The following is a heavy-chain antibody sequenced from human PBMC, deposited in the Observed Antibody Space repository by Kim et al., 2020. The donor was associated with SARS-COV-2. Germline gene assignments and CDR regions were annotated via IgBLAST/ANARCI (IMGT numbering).Heavy chain of an antibody. CDR2: ISSEGDIT. V-gene: IGHV3-23*01. Sequence: GGSLRLSCAASGFNFRNCAMIWVRQAPGKGLECVSGISSEGDITYYLDSVKGRFTISRDNSKNTLYLQMSGLRAEDTARYYSTKRELWSVGYVMDVWGQGTTVTVSS. CDR3: TKRELWSVGYVMDV. CDR1: GFNFRNCA. J-gene: IGHJ6*02. D-gene: IGHD3-16*01.